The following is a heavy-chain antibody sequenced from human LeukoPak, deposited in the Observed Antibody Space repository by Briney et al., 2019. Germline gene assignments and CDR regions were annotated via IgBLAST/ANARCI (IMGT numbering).Heavy chain of an antibody. CDR2: INHSGST. V-gene: IGHV4-34*01. D-gene: IGHD6-19*01. CDR1: GGSFSGYY. J-gene: IGHJ4*02. CDR3: AGLRYSSGWYYY. Sequence: SETLSLTCAVYGGSFSGYYWSWIRQPPGKGLEWIGVINHSGSTNYNPSLKSRVTISVDTSKNQFSLKLSSVTAADTAVYYCAGLRYSSGWYYYWGQGTLVTVSS.